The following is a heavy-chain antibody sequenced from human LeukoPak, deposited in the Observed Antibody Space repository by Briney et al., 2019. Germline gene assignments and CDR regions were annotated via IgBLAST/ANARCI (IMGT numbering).Heavy chain of an antibody. CDR1: GDSISSGDYY. Sequence: PAETLSLTCIVSGDSISSGDYYWSWIRQRPGKGRESIGYIDNSGTTYYNPSLKSRVTISVDTSQNQFSLKLSSVTAADTAVYYCARRVIIRSYYCDYWGQGTLVTVSS. CDR3: ARRVIIRSYYCDY. J-gene: IGHJ4*02. V-gene: IGHV4-31*03. D-gene: IGHD3-10*01. CDR2: IDNSGTT.